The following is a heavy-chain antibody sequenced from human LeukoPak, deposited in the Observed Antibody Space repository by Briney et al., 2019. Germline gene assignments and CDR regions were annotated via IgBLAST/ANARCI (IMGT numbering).Heavy chain of an antibody. CDR1: GFTFSDYY. Sequence: GGSLRLSCAASGFTFSDYYMSWIRQAPGKGLEWVSYISSSGSTIYYADSVKGRFTISRDNAKNSLYLQMNSLRAEDTAVYYCARDDYGSGSYYNVYYYYGMDVWGQGTTVTVSS. J-gene: IGHJ6*02. CDR2: ISSSGSTI. V-gene: IGHV3-11*01. D-gene: IGHD3-10*01. CDR3: ARDDYGSGSYYNVYYYYGMDV.